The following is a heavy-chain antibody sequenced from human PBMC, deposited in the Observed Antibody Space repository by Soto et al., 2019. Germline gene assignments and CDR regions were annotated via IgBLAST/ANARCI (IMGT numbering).Heavy chain of an antibody. Sequence: ASGKVSCKASAFTFTSSAVQWVRQARGQRREWIGWIVVGSGNTNYAQKFQERVTITRDMSTSTAYMELSSLRSEDTAVYYCGAESARNSVDYWGQGTLVSVSS. CDR2: IVVGSGNT. D-gene: IGHD4-4*01. CDR3: GAESARNSVDY. CDR1: AFTFTSSA. V-gene: IGHV1-58*01. J-gene: IGHJ4*02.